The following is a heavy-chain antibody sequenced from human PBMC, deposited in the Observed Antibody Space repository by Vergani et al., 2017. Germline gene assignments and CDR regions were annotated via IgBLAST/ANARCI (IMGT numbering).Heavy chain of an antibody. CDR1: GFTFSSYW. CDR3: ARDSMVRGAIWGWYFYY. CDR2: IKQDGSVK. Sequence: EVQLVESGGGLVQPGGSLRLSCAASGFTFSSYWMSWVRQAPGKGLEWVANIKQDGSVKYYGDSVKGRLTLSRDNAKNSLYLQMNSLRAEDTAVYYCARDSMVRGAIWGWYFYYWGQGTLVTVSS. D-gene: IGHD3-10*01. V-gene: IGHV3-7*03. J-gene: IGHJ4*02.